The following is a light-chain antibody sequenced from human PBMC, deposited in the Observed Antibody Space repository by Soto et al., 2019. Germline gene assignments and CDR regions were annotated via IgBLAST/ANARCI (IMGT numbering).Light chain of an antibody. J-gene: IGKJ1*01. V-gene: IGKV3-20*01. CDR2: GAA. CDR3: HQYGCSPRT. Sequence: ELVWTQSPGTLSLSPGERATLSCRASQSVSSSYLAWYQQKPGQAPRLFIYGAASRATGIPDRVSGSRSGTDFTVNIRRLKHAEFAGYYCHQYGCSPRTFGQGTHVAIK. CDR1: QSVSSSY.